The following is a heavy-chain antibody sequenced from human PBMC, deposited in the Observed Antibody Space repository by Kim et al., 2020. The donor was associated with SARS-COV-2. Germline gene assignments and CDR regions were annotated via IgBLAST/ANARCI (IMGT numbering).Heavy chain of an antibody. Sequence: NYAQKLQGRVTMTTDTSTSTAYMELRSLRSDDTAVYYCARDEGYSYGYPWGQGTLVTVSS. CDR3: ARDEGYSYGYP. J-gene: IGHJ5*02. D-gene: IGHD5-18*01. V-gene: IGHV1-18*01.